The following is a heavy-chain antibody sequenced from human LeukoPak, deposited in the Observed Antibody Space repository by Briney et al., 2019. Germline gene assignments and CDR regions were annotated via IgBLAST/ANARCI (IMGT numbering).Heavy chain of an antibody. CDR1: GGSISSSNW. Sequence: SETLSLTCAVSGGSISSSNWWSWVRQPPGKGLEWIGEIYHSGSTNYNPSLKSRVTISVDKSKNQFSLKLSSVTAADTAVYYCARYSLYYYGSGSYFDYWGQGTLVTVSS. V-gene: IGHV4-4*02. CDR3: ARYSLYYYGSGSYFDY. CDR2: IYHSGST. J-gene: IGHJ4*02. D-gene: IGHD3-10*01.